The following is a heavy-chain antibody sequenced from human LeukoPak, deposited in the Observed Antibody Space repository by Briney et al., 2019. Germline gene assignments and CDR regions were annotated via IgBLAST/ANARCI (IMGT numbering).Heavy chain of an antibody. D-gene: IGHD5-12*01. V-gene: IGHV1-69*06. Sequence: AASVKVSCKASGYTFTSYGISWVRQAPGQGLEWMGGIIPIFGTANYAQKFQGRVTITADKSTSTAYMELNSLRSEDTAVYYCARVYSGYDFGETDYWGQGTLVTVSS. J-gene: IGHJ4*02. CDR3: ARVYSGYDFGETDY. CDR1: GYTFTSYG. CDR2: IIPIFGTA.